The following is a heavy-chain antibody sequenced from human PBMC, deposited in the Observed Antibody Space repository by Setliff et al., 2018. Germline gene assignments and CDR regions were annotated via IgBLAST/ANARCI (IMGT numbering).Heavy chain of an antibody. CDR3: ARGALVLQFLEWLPRFYYMDV. Sequence: ASVKVSCKSSGYTFTSYGVSWVRQAPGQGLEWMGWVNPYTANTKYAQRFQGRVTMTTDTSTSTAYMELRSLRSDDTAVYFCARGALVLQFLEWLPRFYYMDVWGKGTTVTVSS. CDR1: GYTFTSYG. J-gene: IGHJ6*03. D-gene: IGHD3-3*01. CDR2: VNPYTANT. V-gene: IGHV1-18*01.